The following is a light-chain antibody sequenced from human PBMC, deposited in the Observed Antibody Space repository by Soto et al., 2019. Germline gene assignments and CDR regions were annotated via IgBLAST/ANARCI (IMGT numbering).Light chain of an antibody. CDR1: QSVSSNY. CDR3: QQYGSSPRT. Sequence: EIVLTQSPGTLSLSPGERATLSCRASQSVSSNYLAWYQQKPGQAPRLLIYGASSRATGIPDRFSGSGSGTDFILTISRLESEDFAVYYCQQYGSSPRTFGQGTKVDIK. J-gene: IGKJ1*01. V-gene: IGKV3-20*01. CDR2: GAS.